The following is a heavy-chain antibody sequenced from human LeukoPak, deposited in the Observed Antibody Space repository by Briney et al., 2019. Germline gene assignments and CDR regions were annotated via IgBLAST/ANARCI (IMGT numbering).Heavy chain of an antibody. D-gene: IGHD3-16*01. Sequence: GGSLRLSCAASGFTFSDYYMSWIRQAPGKGLECVSYIRGSGSDIYYADSVKGRFTISRDNAKNSLYLQMNSLRAEDTAVYYCARDYERGCFDYWGQGTLVTVSS. V-gene: IGHV3-11*04. J-gene: IGHJ4*02. CDR3: ARDYERGCFDY. CDR2: IRGSGSDI. CDR1: GFTFSDYY.